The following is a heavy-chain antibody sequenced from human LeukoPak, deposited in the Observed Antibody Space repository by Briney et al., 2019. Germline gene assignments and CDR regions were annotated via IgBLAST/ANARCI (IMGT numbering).Heavy chain of an antibody. Sequence: PGGSLRLSCAASGFTFSSYAMSGVRQAPGRGLEWVSAISGSGGSTYYADSVKGRFTISRDNSKNTLYLQMNSLRAEDTAVYYCAKDMGVAAAGKNFDYWGQGTLVTVSS. CDR3: AKDMGVAAAGKNFDY. V-gene: IGHV3-23*01. D-gene: IGHD6-13*01. J-gene: IGHJ4*02. CDR1: GFTFSSYA. CDR2: ISGSGGST.